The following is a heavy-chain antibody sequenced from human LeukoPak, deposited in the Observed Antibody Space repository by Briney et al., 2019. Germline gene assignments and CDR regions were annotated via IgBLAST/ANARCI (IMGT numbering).Heavy chain of an antibody. CDR3: XXIVVPAAIGYFDY. J-gene: IGHJ4*02. V-gene: IGHV4-38-2*02. Sequence: SETLSLTCTVSGGSISSYYWGWIRQPPGKGLEWIGSIYHSGSTYYNPSLKSRVTISVDTSKNQFSPKLSSVTAADTAVYYCXXIVVPAAIGYFDYWGQGTLVTVSS. CDR1: GGSISSYY. CDR2: IYHSGST. D-gene: IGHD2-2*01.